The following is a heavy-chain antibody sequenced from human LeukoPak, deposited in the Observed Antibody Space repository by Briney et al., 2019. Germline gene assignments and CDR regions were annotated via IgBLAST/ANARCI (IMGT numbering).Heavy chain of an antibody. D-gene: IGHD1-26*01. V-gene: IGHV4-59*08. CDR2: IYNTGRT. CDR1: GGSITNYY. CDR3: ARQGELAIDY. Sequence: SETLSLTCSVSGGSITNYYWSWIRQSAGKGLEWIGFIYNTGRTNYNPSLQSRVTMSIDTSKNQFSLKLSSVTAADTAVYYCARQGELAIDYWGQGTLVTVSS. J-gene: IGHJ4*02.